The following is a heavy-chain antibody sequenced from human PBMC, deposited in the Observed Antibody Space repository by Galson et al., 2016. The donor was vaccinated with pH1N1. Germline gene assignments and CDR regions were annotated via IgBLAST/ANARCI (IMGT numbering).Heavy chain of an antibody. CDR3: ARAIAQGDSY. Sequence: SLRLSCADSGFTFSSYWMSWVRQAPGKGLEWVANIKQDGSEKYYVDSVKGRFTISRDNAKNSLYLQMDSLRAEDTAIYYCARAIAQGDSYWGQGTLVTVSS. CDR2: IKQDGSEK. V-gene: IGHV3-7*01. CDR1: GFTFSSYW. D-gene: IGHD2-21*01. J-gene: IGHJ4*02.